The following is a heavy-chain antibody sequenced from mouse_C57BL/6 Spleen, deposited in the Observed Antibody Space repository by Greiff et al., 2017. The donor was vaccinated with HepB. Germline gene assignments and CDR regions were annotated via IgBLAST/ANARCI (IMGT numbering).Heavy chain of an antibody. V-gene: IGHV14-4*01. Sequence: EVQLQQSGAELVRPGASVKLSCTASGFNIKDDYMHWVKQRPEQGLEWIGWIDPENGDTEYASKFQGKATITADTSSNTAYLQLSSLTSEDTPVYYCTTKYYYGSSGYWGQGTTLTVSS. CDR3: TTKYYYGSSGY. D-gene: IGHD1-1*01. J-gene: IGHJ2*01. CDR1: GFNIKDDY. CDR2: IDPENGDT.